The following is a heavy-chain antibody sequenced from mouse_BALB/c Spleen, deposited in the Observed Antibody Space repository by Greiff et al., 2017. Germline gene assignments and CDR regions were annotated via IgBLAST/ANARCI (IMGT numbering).Heavy chain of an antibody. Sequence: QVQLKESGPGLVAPSQSLSITCTVSGFSLTDYGVSWIRQPPGKGLEWLGVIWGGGSTNYNPAPKSRRGISKDNSKSQVFLKMNSLQTDDTAMYYCAKQGYYYGSSYYAMDYWGQGTSVTVSS. V-gene: IGHV2-6-5*01. CDR2: IWGGGST. CDR3: AKQGYYYGSSYYAMDY. J-gene: IGHJ4*01. CDR1: GFSLTDYG. D-gene: IGHD1-1*01.